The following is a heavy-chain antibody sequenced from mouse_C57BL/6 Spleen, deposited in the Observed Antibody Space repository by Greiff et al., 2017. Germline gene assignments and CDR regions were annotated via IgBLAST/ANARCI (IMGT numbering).Heavy chain of an antibody. CDR3: ARYYDYSYYFDY. CDR2: IYPRSGNT. CDR1: GYTFTSYG. J-gene: IGHJ2*01. D-gene: IGHD2-4*01. V-gene: IGHV1-81*01. Sequence: QVQLQQSGAELARPGASVKLSCKASGYTFTSYGISWVKQRTGQGLEWIGEIYPRSGNTYYNEKFKGKATLTADKSSSTAYMELRSLTSEDSAVYFCARYYDYSYYFDYWGQGTTLTGSS.